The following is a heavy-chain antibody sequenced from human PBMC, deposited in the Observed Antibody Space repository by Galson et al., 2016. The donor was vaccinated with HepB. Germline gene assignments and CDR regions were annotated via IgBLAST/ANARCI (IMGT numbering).Heavy chain of an antibody. D-gene: IGHD2/OR15-2a*01. CDR3: AKDYSFVLSSEILFDC. Sequence: SLRLSCAASGFIVSSNYMSWVRQAPGKGLEWVSVIYSGGSTYYADSVKGRFTISRDNSKSTLYLQMNSLRAEVTAVYYCAKDYSFVLSSEILFDCWGQGTLVTVSS. CDR1: GFIVSSNY. V-gene: IGHV3-53*01. J-gene: IGHJ4*02. CDR2: IYSGGST.